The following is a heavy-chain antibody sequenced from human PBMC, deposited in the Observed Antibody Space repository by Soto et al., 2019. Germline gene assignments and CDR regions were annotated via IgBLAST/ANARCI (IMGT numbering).Heavy chain of an antibody. CDR3: THTSGDSSTGADN. Sequence: QITLRESGPALVKPTQTLTLTCTFSGFSLSTNGVSVGWIRQRPGKALEWLALIFWDDDARYSPSLKSSLTITKDTSKNQVVLIMTNMYPVDTGTYYCTHTSGDSSTGADNWGQGTQVTVSS. J-gene: IGHJ4*02. D-gene: IGHD6-19*01. CDR2: IFWDDDA. CDR1: GFSLSTNGVS. V-gene: IGHV2-5*02.